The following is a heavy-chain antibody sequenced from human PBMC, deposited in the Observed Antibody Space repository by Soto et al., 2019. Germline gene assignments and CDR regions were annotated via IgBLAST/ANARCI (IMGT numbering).Heavy chain of an antibody. CDR1: GGSISSYY. D-gene: IGHD3-3*01. J-gene: IGHJ6*03. CDR2: IYYSGST. Sequence: QVQLQESGPGLVKPSETLSLTCTVSGGSISSYYWSWIRQPPGKGLEWIGYIYYSGSTNYNPSLKSRVTISVDTSKNQFYLKLSSVTAAYTAVYYCARVYYDFDRYYYYYYMDVWVKGTTVTVSS. CDR3: ARVYYDFDRYYYYYYMDV. V-gene: IGHV4-59*01.